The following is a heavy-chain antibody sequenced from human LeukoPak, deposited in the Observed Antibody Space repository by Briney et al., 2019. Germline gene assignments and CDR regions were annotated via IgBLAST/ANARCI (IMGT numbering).Heavy chain of an antibody. CDR1: GGTFSSYA. CDR2: IIPILGIA. V-gene: IGHV1-69*04. D-gene: IGHD2/OR15-2a*01. CDR3: ARDNRFAARVWDY. Sequence: SVKVSCKASGGTFSSYAISWVRQAPGQGLEWMGRIIPILGIANYAQKFQGRVTITADKSTSTAYMELSSLRSEDTAVYYCARDNRFAARVWDYWGQGTLVTVSS. J-gene: IGHJ4*02.